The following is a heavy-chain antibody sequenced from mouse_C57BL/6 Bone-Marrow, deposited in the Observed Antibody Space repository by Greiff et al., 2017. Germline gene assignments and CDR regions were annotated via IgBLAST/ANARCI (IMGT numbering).Heavy chain of an antibody. Sequence: VMLVESGPGLVQPSQSLSITCTVSGFSLTSYGVHWVRQSPGKGLEWLGVIWSGGSTDYNAAFISRLSISKDNSKSQVFFKMNSLKADDTAIYYCAGFYGNFFADWGQGTLVTVSA. CDR1: GFSLTSYG. CDR2: IWSGGST. CDR3: AGFYGNFFAD. V-gene: IGHV2-2*01. D-gene: IGHD2-1*01. J-gene: IGHJ3*01.